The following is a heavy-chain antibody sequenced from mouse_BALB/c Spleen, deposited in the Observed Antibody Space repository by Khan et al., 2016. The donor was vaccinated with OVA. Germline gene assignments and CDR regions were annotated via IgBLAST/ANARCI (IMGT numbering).Heavy chain of an antibody. CDR3: ADHLTGSFAY. CDR1: GFTFSSYS. J-gene: IGHJ3*01. Sequence: EVQLQESGGDLVKPGGSLKLSCAASGFTFSSYSMSWVRQTPDKRLEWVASISSGGDYTYSPDSVKGRFTISRDNAKNNLYLQMGDLKSEDTAMYYCADHLTGSFAYWGQGTLVTVSA. V-gene: IGHV5-6*01. D-gene: IGHD4-1*01. CDR2: ISSGGDYT.